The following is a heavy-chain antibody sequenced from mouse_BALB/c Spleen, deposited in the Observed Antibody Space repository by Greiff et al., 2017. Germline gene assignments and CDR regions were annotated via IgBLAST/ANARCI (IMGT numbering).Heavy chain of an antibody. CDR3: VRVAYDGAWFAY. Sequence: QVQLQQSGPGLVAPSQSLSITCTVSGFSLTSYDISWIRQPPGKGLEWLGVIWTGGGTNYNSAFMSRLSISKDNSKSQVFLKMNSLQTDDTAIYYCVRVAYDGAWFAYWGQGTLVTVSA. CDR1: GFSLTSYD. V-gene: IGHV2-9-2*01. D-gene: IGHD2-12*01. J-gene: IGHJ3*01. CDR2: IWTGGGT.